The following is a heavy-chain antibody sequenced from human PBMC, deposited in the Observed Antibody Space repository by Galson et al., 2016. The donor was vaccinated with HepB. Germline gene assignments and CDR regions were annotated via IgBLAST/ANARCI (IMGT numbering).Heavy chain of an antibody. CDR3: ATQYCSGGSCYSAAPGYWYFDL. D-gene: IGHD2-15*01. J-gene: IGHJ2*01. CDR2: ISSSSSSI. CDR1: GFTFSSYT. Sequence: SLRLSCAASGFTFSSYTMNWVRQAPGKGLEWVSYISSSSSSIYYADSVKGRFTISRDNAKNSLYLQMNSLRDEDTAVYYCATQYCSGGSCYSAAPGYWYFDLWGRSTLVTVSS. V-gene: IGHV3-48*02.